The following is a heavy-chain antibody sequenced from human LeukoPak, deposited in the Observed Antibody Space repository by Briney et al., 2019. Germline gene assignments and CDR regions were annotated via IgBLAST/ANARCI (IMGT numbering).Heavy chain of an antibody. V-gene: IGHV3-23*01. CDR3: ASGHYDILTGYLDY. CDR2: ISGSGGST. J-gene: IGHJ4*02. CDR1: GFTFSSYG. Sequence: GGSLRLSCAASGFTFSSYGMSWVRQAPGKGLEWVSAISGSGGSTYYADSVKGRFTISRDNSKNTLYLQMNSLRAEDTAVYYCASGHYDILTGYLDYWGQGTLVTVSS. D-gene: IGHD3-9*01.